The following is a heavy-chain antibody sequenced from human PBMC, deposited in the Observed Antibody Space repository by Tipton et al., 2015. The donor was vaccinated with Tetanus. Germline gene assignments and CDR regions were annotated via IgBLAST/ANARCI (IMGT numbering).Heavy chain of an antibody. CDR1: GGSIGNSNW. CDR3: AREGARDVYFDY. CDR2: VYPSGST. Sequence: TLSLTCAVSGGSIGNSNWWSWVRQPPGKGLEWIGEVYPSGSTNYNPSLKSRVTISVDKSKNQISLKLRSVTAADTAVYYCAREGARDVYFDYWGQGTLVTVSS. J-gene: IGHJ4*02. D-gene: IGHD5-24*01. V-gene: IGHV4-4*02.